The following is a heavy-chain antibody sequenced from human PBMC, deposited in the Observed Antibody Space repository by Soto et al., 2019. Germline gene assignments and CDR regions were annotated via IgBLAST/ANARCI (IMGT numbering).Heavy chain of an antibody. CDR2: IYYSGST. CDR3: ARLDYDFWSGPIYYMDV. CDR1: GGSISSYY. D-gene: IGHD3-3*01. J-gene: IGHJ6*03. V-gene: IGHV4-59*01. Sequence: SETLSLTCTVSGGSISSYYWSWIRQPPGKGLEWIGYIYYSGSTNYNPSLKSRVTISVDTSKNQFSLKLSSVTAADTAVYYRARLDYDFWSGPIYYMDVWGKGTTVTVSS.